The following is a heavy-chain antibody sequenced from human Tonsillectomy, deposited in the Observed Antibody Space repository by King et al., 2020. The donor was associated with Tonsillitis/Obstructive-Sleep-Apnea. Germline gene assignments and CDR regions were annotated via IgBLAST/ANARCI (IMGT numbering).Heavy chain of an antibody. CDR1: GFTVSSNY. J-gene: IGHJ5*02. Sequence: VQLVESGGGLIQPGGSLRLSCAASGFTVSSNYMSWVRQAPGKGLEWVSVIYSGGSTYYADSVKGRFTISRDNSKNTLYLQMNSLRAADTAVYYCARDYGDYRKWFDPWGQGTLVTVSS. D-gene: IGHD4-17*01. CDR2: IYSGGST. CDR3: ARDYGDYRKWFDP. V-gene: IGHV3-53*01.